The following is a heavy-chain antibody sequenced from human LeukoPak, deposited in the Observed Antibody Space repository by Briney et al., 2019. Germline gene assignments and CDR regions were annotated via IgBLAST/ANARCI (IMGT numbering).Heavy chain of an antibody. V-gene: IGHV3-48*03. CDR1: GLPFSSYE. J-gene: IGHJ4*02. Sequence: GGSLRLSCTASGLPFSSYEMNWVRQAPGKGLEWISYISSRGTTIYYADSVKGRFTISRDDAQNSVYLQMNSLKDEDTAVYYCARSRTSSPYDKNLNFWGQGTLVIVSS. D-gene: IGHD1-14*01. CDR3: ARSRTSSPYDKNLNF. CDR2: ISSRGTTI.